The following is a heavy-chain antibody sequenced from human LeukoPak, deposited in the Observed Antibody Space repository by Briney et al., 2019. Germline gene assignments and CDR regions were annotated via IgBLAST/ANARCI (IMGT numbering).Heavy chain of an antibody. V-gene: IGHV4-34*01. CDR1: GGSFSGYY. CDR3: ARGRYGRGWYYFDY. Sequence: SETLSLTCAVYGGSFSGYYWSWIRQPPGKGLEWIGEINHSGNTNYNPSLKSRVTISVDTSKNQFSLKLSSVTAADTAVYYCARGRYGRGWYYFDYWGQGTLVTVSS. CDR2: INHSGNT. D-gene: IGHD6-19*01. J-gene: IGHJ4*02.